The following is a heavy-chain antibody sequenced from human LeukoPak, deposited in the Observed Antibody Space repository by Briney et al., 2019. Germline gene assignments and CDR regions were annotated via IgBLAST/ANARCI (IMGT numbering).Heavy chain of an antibody. CDR3: ARDLVATIVAFDI. CDR2: IYYSGST. Sequence: PSETLSLTCTVSGGSISSGGYYWGWIRQHPGKGLEGIGYIYYSGSTYYNPSLKSRVTISVDTSKNPFSPKLSALTPADTAVYYCARDLVATIVAFDIWGQGTMVTVSS. CDR1: GGSISSGGYY. D-gene: IGHD5-12*01. J-gene: IGHJ3*02. V-gene: IGHV4-31*03.